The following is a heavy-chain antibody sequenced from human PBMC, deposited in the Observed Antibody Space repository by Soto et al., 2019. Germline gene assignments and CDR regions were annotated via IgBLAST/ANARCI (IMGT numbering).Heavy chain of an antibody. V-gene: IGHV3-30*18. Sequence: QVQLVESGGGVVQPGRSLRLSCAASGFTFSSYGMHWVRQAPGKGLEWVAVISYDGSNKYYADSVKGRFTISRDNSKNTLYLQMNSLRAEDTAVYYGSKAKKLFLEWLPNDYWGQGTLVTVSS. CDR3: SKAKKLFLEWLPNDY. J-gene: IGHJ4*02. D-gene: IGHD3-3*01. CDR2: ISYDGSNK. CDR1: GFTFSSYG.